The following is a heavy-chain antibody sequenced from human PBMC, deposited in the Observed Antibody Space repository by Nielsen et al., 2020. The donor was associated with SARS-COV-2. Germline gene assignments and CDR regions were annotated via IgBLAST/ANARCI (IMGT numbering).Heavy chain of an antibody. J-gene: IGHJ6*02. CDR2: IKQDGSEK. V-gene: IGHV3-7*01. CDR1: GFTLSSYG. Sequence: GGSLRLSCAASGFTLSSYGMSWVRQAPGKGLEWVANIKQDGSEKYYVDSVKGRFTISRDNAKNSLYLQMNSLRAEDTAVYYCASRLEYYYDSSGYYRLLYYYYGMDVWGQGTTVTVSS. CDR3: ASRLEYYYDSSGYYRLLYYYYGMDV. D-gene: IGHD3-22*01.